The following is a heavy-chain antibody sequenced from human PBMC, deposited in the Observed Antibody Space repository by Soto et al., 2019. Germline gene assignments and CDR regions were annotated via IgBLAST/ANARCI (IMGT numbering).Heavy chain of an antibody. Sequence: GGSLRLSCAASGFTFSSYSMNWVRQAPGKGLEWVSYISSSSSTIYYADSVKGRFTISRDNAKNSLSLQMNSLRDEDTAVYYCARIVADPYNWFDPWGQGTLVTVSS. CDR1: GFTFSSYS. D-gene: IGHD2-15*01. CDR2: ISSSSSTI. V-gene: IGHV3-48*02. J-gene: IGHJ5*02. CDR3: ARIVADPYNWFDP.